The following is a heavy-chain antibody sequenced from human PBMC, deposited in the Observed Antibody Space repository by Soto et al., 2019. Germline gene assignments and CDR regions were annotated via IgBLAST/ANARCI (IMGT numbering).Heavy chain of an antibody. CDR2: ISAYNGNI. Sequence: VQLVQSGGEVKKPGASXXVSCKASAYTFTNYGISXXRQAPGQGLEWXGWISAYNGNINYAQKFRGRVTMTTDTSTSSAYLEVRSLRSDDTAVYYCARSGSSWNLREFDSWGQGTLVTVSS. J-gene: IGHJ4*02. CDR1: AYTFTNYG. CDR3: ARSGSSWNLREFDS. D-gene: IGHD6-13*01. V-gene: IGHV1-18*01.